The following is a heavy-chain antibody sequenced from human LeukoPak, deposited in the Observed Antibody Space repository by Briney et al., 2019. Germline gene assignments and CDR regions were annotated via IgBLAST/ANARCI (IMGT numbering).Heavy chain of an antibody. CDR3: AKGGRPAASWYIFDY. Sequence: GGSLRLSCAASGFAFTSYVMNWVRQSPGKGLEWVSTITTNGDNTYYADSVKGRFTISRDNSKNTLYLQVNSLRAEDTAIYYCAKGGRPAASWYIFDYWGQGTLVTVSS. J-gene: IGHJ4*02. CDR1: GFAFTSYV. V-gene: IGHV3-23*01. CDR2: ITTNGDNT. D-gene: IGHD2-2*01.